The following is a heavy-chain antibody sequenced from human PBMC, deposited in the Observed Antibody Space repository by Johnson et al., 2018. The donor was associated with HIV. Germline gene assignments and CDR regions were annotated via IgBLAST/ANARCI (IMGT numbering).Heavy chain of an antibody. V-gene: IGHV3-23*04. Sequence: EQLVESGGGLVQPGGSLRLSCAASGFTFSSYAMSWVRQAPGKGLEWVSAISGSGGSTYSADSVKGRFTIPRDNSQNTLYLQMNSLRAEDTAVYYCAKAPSTGTTFYAFASWCQGSRVSVSS. CDR1: GFTFSSYA. CDR2: ISGSGGST. D-gene: IGHD4-17*01. J-gene: IGHJ3*02. CDR3: AKAPSTGTTFYAFAS.